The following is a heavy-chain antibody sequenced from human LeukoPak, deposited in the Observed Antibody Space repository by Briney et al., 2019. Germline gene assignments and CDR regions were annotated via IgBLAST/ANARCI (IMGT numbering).Heavy chain of an antibody. CDR1: GGSFSGYY. CDR2: INHSGST. Sequence: SETLSLTCAVYGGSFSGYYWSWIRQPPGKGLEWIGEINHSGSTNYNPSLKSRVTISVDTSKNQFSLKLSSVTAADTAVYYCARGAIVVVPAARGYWFDPWGQGTLVTVSS. J-gene: IGHJ5*02. D-gene: IGHD2-2*01. V-gene: IGHV4-34*01. CDR3: ARGAIVVVPAARGYWFDP.